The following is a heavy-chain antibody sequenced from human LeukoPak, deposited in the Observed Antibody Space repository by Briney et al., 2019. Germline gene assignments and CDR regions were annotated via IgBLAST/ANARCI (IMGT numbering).Heavy chain of an antibody. CDR1: RCTFTSYG. Sequence: GGSLTLSCTASRCTFTSYGMSWVRQAGGKEREGVSAINGTGSSTSYPDTLQDRFTISRNNSKHSLYLQMNRLRAEDTAVYYCVKFGGVYGSTSYYNRRFFDYWGAGTLVTVSS. CDR3: VKFGGVYGSTSYYNRRFFDY. J-gene: IGHJ4*02. D-gene: IGHD3-10*01. V-gene: IGHV3-23*01. CDR2: INGTGSST.